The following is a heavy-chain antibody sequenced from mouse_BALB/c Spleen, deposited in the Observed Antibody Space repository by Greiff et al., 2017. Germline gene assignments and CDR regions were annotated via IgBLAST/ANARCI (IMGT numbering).Heavy chain of an antibody. CDR2: IWGGGST. CDR3: ARNRMVTTKGYYYAMDY. Sequence: VKVVESGPGLVAPSQSLSITCTVSGFSLSRYSVHWVRQPPGKGLEWLGMIWGGGSTDYNSALKSRLSVSKDNSKSQVFLKMNSLQTDDTAMYYCARNRMVTTKGYYYAMDYWGQGTSVTVSS. D-gene: IGHD2-2*01. J-gene: IGHJ4*01. CDR1: GFSLSRYS. V-gene: IGHV2-6-4*01.